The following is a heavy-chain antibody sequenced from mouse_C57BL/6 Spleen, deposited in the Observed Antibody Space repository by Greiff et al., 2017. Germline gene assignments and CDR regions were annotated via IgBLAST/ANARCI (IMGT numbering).Heavy chain of an antibody. CDR3: ARGCSSSYFDV. CDR2: IDPSDSYT. CDR1: GYTFTSYW. V-gene: IGHV1-50*01. D-gene: IGHD1-1*01. J-gene: IGHJ1*03. Sequence: QVQLQQPGAELVKPGASVKLSCKASGYTFTSYWMQWVKQRPGQGLEWIGEIDPSDSYTNYNQKFKGKATLTVDTSSSTAYMQLSSLTSEDSAVYYWARGCSSSYFDVWGTGTTVTVSS.